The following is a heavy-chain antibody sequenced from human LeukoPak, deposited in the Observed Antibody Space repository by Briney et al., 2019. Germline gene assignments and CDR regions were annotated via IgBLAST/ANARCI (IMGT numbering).Heavy chain of an antibody. Sequence: SETLSLTCAVSGYSITSGYYWGWIRQPPGKGLEWIGGIYHSGSTYYNPSLKSRVTISVDTSKNQFSLKLSSVTAADTAMYYCARISSGGNFDFDCWGQGTLVTVSS. CDR3: ARISSGGNFDFDC. J-gene: IGHJ4*02. CDR2: IYHSGST. CDR1: GYSITSGYY. D-gene: IGHD2-15*01. V-gene: IGHV4-38-2*01.